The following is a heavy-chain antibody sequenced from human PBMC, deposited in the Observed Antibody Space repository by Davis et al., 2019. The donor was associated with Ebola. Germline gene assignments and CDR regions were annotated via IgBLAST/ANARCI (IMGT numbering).Heavy chain of an antibody. CDR1: GGSISSYY. CDR2: IYTSGST. CDR3: ARDSLYCSSTSCYLYYYYGMDV. D-gene: IGHD2-2*01. J-gene: IGHJ6*02. Sequence: SETLSLTCTVSGGSISSYYWSWIRQPAGKGLEWIGRIYTSGSTNYNPSLKSRVTISVDTSKNQFSLKLSSVTAADTAVYYCARDSLYCSSTSCYLYYYYGMDVWGQGTTVTVSS. V-gene: IGHV4-4*07.